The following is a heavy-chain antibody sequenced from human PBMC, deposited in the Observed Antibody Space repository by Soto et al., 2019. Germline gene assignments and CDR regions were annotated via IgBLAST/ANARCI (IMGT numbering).Heavy chain of an antibody. J-gene: IGHJ6*04. V-gene: IGHV4-4*02. Sequence: SETLSLTCAFSVVSISSSNWWSWVRQPPGKGLEWIGEIYHSGSTNYNPSLKSRVTISVDTSKNQFSLKLSSVTAADTAVYYCARFVRNIDWSSYYYYGMDLWGEGTTVTGSS. CDR2: IYHSGST. CDR3: ARFVRNIDWSSYYYYGMDL. D-gene: IGHD3-9*01. CDR1: VVSISSSNW.